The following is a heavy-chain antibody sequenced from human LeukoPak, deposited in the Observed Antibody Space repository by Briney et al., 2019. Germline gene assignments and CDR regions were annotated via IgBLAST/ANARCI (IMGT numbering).Heavy chain of an antibody. CDR3: ARLYCSSTSCYLGY. V-gene: IGHV4-61*01. CDR1: GVSVSGLSYY. CDR2: ISYRGNT. D-gene: IGHD2-2*01. J-gene: IGHJ4*02. Sequence: PSETLSLTCTVSGVSVSGLSYYWSWIRQPPGKGLEWIGYISYRGNTYYNPSLKSRVAISVDTSKNQFSLKLSSVTAADTAVYFCARLYCSSTSCYLGYWGQGTLVTVSS.